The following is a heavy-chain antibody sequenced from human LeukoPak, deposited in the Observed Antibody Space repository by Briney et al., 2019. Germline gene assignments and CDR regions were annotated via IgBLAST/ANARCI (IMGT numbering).Heavy chain of an antibody. V-gene: IGHV1-46*01. CDR2: INPSGGST. D-gene: IGHD1-14*01. CDR3: ARAARDHGNYYYYYMDV. Sequence: ASVKVSCKASGYTFTSYYMHWVRQAPGQGLEGMGIINPSGGSTSYAQKFQGRVTMTRDMSTSTVYMELSSLRSEDTAVYYCARAARDHGNYYYYYMDVWDKGTTVTVSS. J-gene: IGHJ6*03. CDR1: GYTFTSYY.